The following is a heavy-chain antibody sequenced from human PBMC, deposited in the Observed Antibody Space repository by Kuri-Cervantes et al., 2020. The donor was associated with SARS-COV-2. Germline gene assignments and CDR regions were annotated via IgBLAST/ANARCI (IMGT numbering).Heavy chain of an antibody. J-gene: IGHJ6*03. D-gene: IGHD1-26*01. CDR2: IIPIFGTA. CDR1: GGTFSSYA. V-gene: IGHV1-69*05. CDR3: ARDIVGALYYYYYYMDV. Sequence: SVKVSCKASGGTFSSYAISWVRQAPGQGLEWMGGIIPIFGTANYAQKLQGRVTMTTDTSTSTAYMELRSLRSDDTAVYYCARDIVGALYYYYYYMDVWGKGTTVTVSS.